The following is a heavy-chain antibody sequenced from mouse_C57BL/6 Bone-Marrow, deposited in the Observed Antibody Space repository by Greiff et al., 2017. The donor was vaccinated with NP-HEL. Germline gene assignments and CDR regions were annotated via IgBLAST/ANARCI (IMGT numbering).Heavy chain of an antibody. Sequence: VKLMESGAELSRAGVVGKMDGKVVGCTVTSDTSHWVKEVPGQGLEWIGYSPHMGGFTKYNQKFKDKATLTADKSSSTAYMQLSSLTSEDSAVYYCARDAWFAYWGQGTLVTVSA. V-gene: IGHV1-4*01. J-gene: IGHJ3*01. CDR1: GCTVTSDT. CDR3: ARDAWFAY. CDR2: SPHMGGFT.